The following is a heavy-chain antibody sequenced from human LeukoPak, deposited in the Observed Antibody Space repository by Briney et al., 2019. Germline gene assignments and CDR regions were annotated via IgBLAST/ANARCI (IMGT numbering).Heavy chain of an antibody. V-gene: IGHV4-4*07. CDR1: GDSISGFY. Sequence: PSETPSLTCTVSGDSISGFYWSWIRQPAGKGLQWIGRISTSGSTNYNPSLKSRVTMSVDRSTNEFSPTMRSVTAADTALYYCARGLPSYGDYVDYYFYMDVWGKGTTVTVSS. CDR3: ARGLPSYGDYVDYYFYMDV. D-gene: IGHD4-17*01. J-gene: IGHJ6*03. CDR2: ISTSGST.